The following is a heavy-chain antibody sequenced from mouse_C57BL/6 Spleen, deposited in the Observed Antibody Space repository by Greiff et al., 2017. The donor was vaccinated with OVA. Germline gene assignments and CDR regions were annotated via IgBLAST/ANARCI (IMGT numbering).Heavy chain of an antibody. J-gene: IGHJ2*01. CDR2: IDPSDSYT. CDR3: ARQGDYDEEYYFDY. V-gene: IGHV1-50*01. CDR1: GYTFTSYW. D-gene: IGHD2-4*01. Sequence: QVQLQQPGAELVKPGASVKLSCKASGYTFTSYWMQWVKQRPGQGLEWIGEIDPSDSYTNYNQKVKGKATLTVDTSSSTAYMQLSSLTSEDSAVYYCARQGDYDEEYYFDYWGQGTTLTVSS.